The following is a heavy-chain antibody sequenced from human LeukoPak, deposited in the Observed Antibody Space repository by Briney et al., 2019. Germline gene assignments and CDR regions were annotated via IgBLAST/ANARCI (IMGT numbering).Heavy chain of an antibody. CDR1: GFTFSSYW. CDR2: IKQEESEK. Sequence: GGSLSLSCAASGFTFSSYWMSWVRQAPRKGLERVANIKQEESEKYYVDSVRGRFTISRDNAKNSLYLQMNSLRVEDTGIYYFALSSTARGGDDYWGQGTLVTVSS. D-gene: IGHD3-16*01. V-gene: IGHV3-7*03. CDR3: ALSSTARGGDDY. J-gene: IGHJ4*02.